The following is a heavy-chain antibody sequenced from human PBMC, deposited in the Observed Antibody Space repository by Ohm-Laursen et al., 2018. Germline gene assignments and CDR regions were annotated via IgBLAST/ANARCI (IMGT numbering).Heavy chain of an antibody. Sequence: SLRLSCAASGFTFTTYSMNWFRQAPGKGLEWVSYISSGSVTIHYADSVRGRFTISRDNAKDSLFLQMNSLRAEDTAVYYCARDSSGSGGDSDYWGQGTLVTVSS. CDR3: ARDSSGSGGDSDY. CDR2: ISSGSVTI. J-gene: IGHJ4*02. CDR1: GFTFTTYS. V-gene: IGHV3-48*04. D-gene: IGHD3-10*01.